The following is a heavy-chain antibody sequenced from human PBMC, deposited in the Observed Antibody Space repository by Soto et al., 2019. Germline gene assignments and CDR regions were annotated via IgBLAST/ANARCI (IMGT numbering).Heavy chain of an antibody. V-gene: IGHV1-69*12. CDR1: GGTFSSYA. CDR3: ARAKEMATRSHYFDY. CDR2: IIPIFGTA. Sequence: QVQLVQSGAEVKKPGSSVKVSCKASGGTFSSYAISWVRQAPGQGLEWMGGIIPIFGTANYAQKFQGRVTITADESMSTADMELSRLRSEHTAVYYCARAKEMATRSHYFDYWGQGTLVTVSS. J-gene: IGHJ4*02. D-gene: IGHD5-12*01.